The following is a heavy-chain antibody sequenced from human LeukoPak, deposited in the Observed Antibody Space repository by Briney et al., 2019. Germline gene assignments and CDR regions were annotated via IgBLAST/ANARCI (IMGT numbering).Heavy chain of an antibody. J-gene: IGHJ3*01. CDR3: ATQRRAHGGNFDV. CDR2: IYYSGST. V-gene: IGHV4-31*03. D-gene: IGHD4-23*01. CDR1: GGSISSGGYY. Sequence: SETLSLTCTVSGGSISSGGYYWSWIRQHPGKGLEWIGYIYYSGSTYYNPSLKSRVTISVDTSKNQFSLKLSSVTAADTAVYYCATQRRAHGGNFDVWGQGTVVTVSS.